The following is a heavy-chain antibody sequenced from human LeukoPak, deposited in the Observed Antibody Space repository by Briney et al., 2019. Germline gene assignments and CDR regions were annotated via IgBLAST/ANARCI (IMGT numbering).Heavy chain of an antibody. CDR1: GYTFTSYG. D-gene: IGHD3-3*01. CDR2: ISAYNGNT. J-gene: IGHJ6*03. V-gene: IGHV1-18*01. CDR3: AREPYYDFWSGYYTSYYYYMDV. Sequence: ASVKVSCKASGYTFTSYGISWVRQAPGQGLEWMGWISAYNGNTNYAQKLQGRVTMTTDTSTSTAYMELRSLRSDDTAVYYCAREPYYDFWSGYYTSYYYYMDVWGKGTTVTVSS.